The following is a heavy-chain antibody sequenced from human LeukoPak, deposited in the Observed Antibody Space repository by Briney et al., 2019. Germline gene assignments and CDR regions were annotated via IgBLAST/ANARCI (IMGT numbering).Heavy chain of an antibody. V-gene: IGHV3-48*04. D-gene: IGHD7-27*01. J-gene: IGHJ3*02. Sequence: GGSLRLSCAASGFTFSSYSMNWVRQAPGKGLEWVSSISSSGSTIYYADSVKGRFTISRDNAKNSLYLQMNSLRAEDTAVYYCARAGNLGAFDIWGQGTMVTVSS. CDR1: GFTFSSYS. CDR3: ARAGNLGAFDI. CDR2: ISSSGSTI.